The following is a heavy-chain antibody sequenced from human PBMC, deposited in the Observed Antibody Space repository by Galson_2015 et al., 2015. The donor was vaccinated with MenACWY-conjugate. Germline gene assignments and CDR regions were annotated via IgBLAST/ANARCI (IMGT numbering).Heavy chain of an antibody. D-gene: IGHD6-13*01. V-gene: IGHV3-74*01. CDR1: GFTFSSYW. Sequence: SLRLSCAPSGFTFSSYWMHWVRQAPGEGLMWVARINSDGTTINYADAVKGRVTISRGNAKNTLHLRMNTLRAEDTAVYYCARASWYRSDYWGQGTLVALSS. CDR3: ARASWYRSDY. J-gene: IGHJ4*02. CDR2: INSDGTTI.